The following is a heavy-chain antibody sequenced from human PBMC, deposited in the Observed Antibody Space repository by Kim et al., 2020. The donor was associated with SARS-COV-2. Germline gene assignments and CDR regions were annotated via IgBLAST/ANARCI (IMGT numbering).Heavy chain of an antibody. D-gene: IGHD3-10*01. Sequence: TPSPNSQVTLSVDTSKHQFSLKLSSVTAADTAVYYCARAFRGSGSRAVDYWGQGTLVTVSS. CDR3: ARAFRGSGSRAVDY. V-gene: IGHV4-30-2*04. J-gene: IGHJ4*02.